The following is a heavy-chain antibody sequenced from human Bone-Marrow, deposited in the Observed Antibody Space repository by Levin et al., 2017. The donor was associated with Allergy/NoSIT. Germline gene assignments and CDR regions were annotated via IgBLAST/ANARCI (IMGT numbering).Heavy chain of an antibody. J-gene: IGHJ4*02. Sequence: ASMKVSCRTSGYRFFSFGITWVRQAPGQGLEWMGWISGHNGNTNYAQKIQGRVTLTTDISTSTAYLELKNLRSDDTAMYYCARENYYDSSAYWEDYWGQGTLVTVSS. CDR3: ARENYYDSSAYWEDY. CDR1: GYRFFSFG. V-gene: IGHV1-18*01. CDR2: ISGHNGNT. D-gene: IGHD3-22*01.